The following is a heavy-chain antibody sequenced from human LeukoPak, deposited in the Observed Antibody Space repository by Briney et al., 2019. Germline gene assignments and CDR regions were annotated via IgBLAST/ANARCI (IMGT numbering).Heavy chain of an antibody. CDR1: GGSISPYY. Sequence: SETLSLTCTVSGGSISPYYWSWIRQPPGKGLEWIGYIYYSGSTNYNPSLKSRVTISVDTSKNQFSLKLSSVTAADTAVYYCARAFYPGYYSYMAVWGKGATVTVSS. J-gene: IGHJ6*03. CDR3: ARAFYPGYYSYMAV. D-gene: IGHD3-3*02. V-gene: IGHV4-59*01. CDR2: IYYSGST.